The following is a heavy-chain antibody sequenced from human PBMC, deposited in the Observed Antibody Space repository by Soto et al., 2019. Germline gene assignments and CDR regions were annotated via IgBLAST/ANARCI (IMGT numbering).Heavy chain of an antibody. Sequence: QVQLVQSGAEVKKPGASVKVSCKASGYTFTSYGISWVRQAPGQGLEWMGWISAYNGNTNYAQKLQDRVTMTTDTSTSTAYMELRSLRSDDTAVYYCARDWDCSSTSCPNWFDPWGQGTLVTVSS. CDR2: ISAYNGNT. CDR3: ARDWDCSSTSCPNWFDP. D-gene: IGHD2-2*01. V-gene: IGHV1-18*01. J-gene: IGHJ5*02. CDR1: GYTFTSYG.